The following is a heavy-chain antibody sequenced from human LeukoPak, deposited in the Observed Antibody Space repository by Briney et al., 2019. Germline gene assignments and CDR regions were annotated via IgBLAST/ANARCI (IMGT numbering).Heavy chain of an antibody. D-gene: IGHD5-18*01. J-gene: IGHJ4*02. Sequence: GGSLRLSCAASGFTFSSYEMNWVRQAPGKGLEWVAHINQDGSEEYYVDSVKGRFTMSRDNAKNSLYLQMNSLRAEDSAVYYCARGYETAYSYGYLRHFDFWGQGTLVTVSS. CDR3: ARGYETAYSYGYLRHFDF. CDR2: INQDGSEE. V-gene: IGHV3-7*01. CDR1: GFTFSSYE.